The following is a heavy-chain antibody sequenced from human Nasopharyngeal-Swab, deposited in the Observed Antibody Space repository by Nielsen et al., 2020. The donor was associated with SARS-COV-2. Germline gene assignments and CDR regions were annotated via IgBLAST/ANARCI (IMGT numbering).Heavy chain of an antibody. J-gene: IGHJ4*02. V-gene: IGHV4-39*02. Sequence: RQAPGKGLEWIGSIYYSGSTYYNPSLSSRVTISVDTSKNHLSLKLSSVTAPDTAVYYCASRIAVASGHYRPFDYWGQGTLVTVSS. CDR3: ASRIAVASGHYRPFDY. D-gene: IGHD6-19*01. CDR2: IYYSGST.